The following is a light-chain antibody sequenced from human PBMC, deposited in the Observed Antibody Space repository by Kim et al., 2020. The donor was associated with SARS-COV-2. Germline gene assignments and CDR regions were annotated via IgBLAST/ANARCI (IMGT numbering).Light chain of an antibody. CDR1: QNINSN. V-gene: IGKV3-15*01. CDR3: QQYNNWPRT. J-gene: IGKJ1*01. CDR2: GAS. Sequence: EIVMTQSPATLSVSPGERATLPCRASQNINSNLVWYQQKPGQAPRLLIYGASTRATGFPARFSGSGSGTEFTLTISSLQSEDFAVYYCQQYNNWPRTFGQGTKVEIK.